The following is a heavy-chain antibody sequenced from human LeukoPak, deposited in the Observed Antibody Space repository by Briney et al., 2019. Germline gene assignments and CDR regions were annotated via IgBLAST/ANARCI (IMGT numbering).Heavy chain of an antibody. CDR2: ISWNSGSI. D-gene: IGHD2-2*01. J-gene: IGHJ5*02. CDR1: GFTFDDYA. V-gene: IGHV3-9*01. Sequence: PGRSLRLSCAASGFTFDDYAMHWVRQAPGKGLEWVSGISWNSGSIGYADSVKGRFTISRDNAKNSLYLQMNSLRAEDTALYYCAKDSHDIVVPPIGWFDPWGQGTLVTVSS. CDR3: AKDSHDIVVPPIGWFDP.